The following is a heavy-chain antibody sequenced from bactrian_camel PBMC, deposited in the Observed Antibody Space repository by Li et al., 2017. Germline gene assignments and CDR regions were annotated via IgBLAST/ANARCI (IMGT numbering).Heavy chain of an antibody. CDR2: IRNDGSS. V-gene: IGHV3S53*01. Sequence: HVQLVESGGGSVQPGGSLRLSCAASGYSVSTGYMAWFRQAPEEEREGVATIRNDGSSSYADSVKGRFTISKDNAKNTLYLQMNSLNPEDTAMYYCAASWRCGWLPLQPTAYAYWGQGTQV. D-gene: IGHD1*01. CDR3: AASWRCGWLPLQPTAYAY. CDR1: GYSVSTGY. J-gene: IGHJ4*01.